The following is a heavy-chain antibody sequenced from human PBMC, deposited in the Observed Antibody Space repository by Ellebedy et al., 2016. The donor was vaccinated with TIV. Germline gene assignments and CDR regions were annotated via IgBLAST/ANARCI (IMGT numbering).Heavy chain of an antibody. D-gene: IGHD3-9*01. J-gene: IGHJ6*02. V-gene: IGHV4-61*01. CDR2: IYKSGTT. CDR1: GDSVSSGSHF. CDR3: AREGYDILTGYNSGMDV. Sequence: PSETLSLTCTVSGDSVSSGSHFWNWIRQPPGKGLEWLGYIYKSGTTNYNPSLKSRVTMSVDMSKNQFSLSVTSVTAADTAVYYCAREGYDILTGYNSGMDVWGQGTTVTVSS.